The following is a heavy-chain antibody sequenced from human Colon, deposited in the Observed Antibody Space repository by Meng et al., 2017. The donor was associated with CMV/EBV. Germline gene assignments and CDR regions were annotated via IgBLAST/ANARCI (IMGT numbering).Heavy chain of an antibody. D-gene: IGHD1-14*01. V-gene: IGHV4-38-2*02. Sequence: SETLSLTCTVSGYSFSSDYYGGWIRQSPTKGVEWIGSVYESGSTSYNPSFQGRVTMSVDKSKNHFSLMLSFVTAADTAVYYCARNATTGCFDRWGQGILVTVSS. J-gene: IGHJ5*02. CDR3: ARNATTGCFDR. CDR2: VYESGST. CDR1: GYSFSSDYY.